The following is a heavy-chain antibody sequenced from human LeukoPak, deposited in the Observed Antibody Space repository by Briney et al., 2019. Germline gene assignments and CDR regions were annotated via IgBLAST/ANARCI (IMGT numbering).Heavy chain of an antibody. CDR1: GGSISSHY. CDR3: ARGENYDILTGYYKGEYYFDY. D-gene: IGHD3-9*01. Sequence: SETLSLTCTVSGGSISSHYWSWTRQPPGKELEWIGYIYYSGSTNYNPSLKSRVTISVDTSKNQFSLKLSSVTAADTAVYYCARGENYDILTGYYKGEYYFDYWGQGTLVTVSS. CDR2: IYYSGST. V-gene: IGHV4-59*11. J-gene: IGHJ4*02.